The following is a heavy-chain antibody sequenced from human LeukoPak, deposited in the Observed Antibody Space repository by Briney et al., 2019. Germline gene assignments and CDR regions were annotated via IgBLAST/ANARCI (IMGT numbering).Heavy chain of an antibody. J-gene: IGHJ4*02. CDR1: GFTFSSYS. V-gene: IGHV3-23*01. D-gene: IGHD6-13*01. Sequence: PGGSLRLSCAASGFTFSSYSMNWVRQAPGQGLEWVSSICGSGDTTYYADSVKGRFTISRDNSKNTLYMQMTSLRAEDTAVYYCAKGSSSSCYGNCHYWGQGTLVTVSS. CDR3: AKGSSSSCYGNCHY. CDR2: ICGSGDTT.